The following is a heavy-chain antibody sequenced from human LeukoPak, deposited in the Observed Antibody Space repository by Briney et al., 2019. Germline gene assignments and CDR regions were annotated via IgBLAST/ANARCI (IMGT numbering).Heavy chain of an antibody. CDR3: ARVGSGSYLNYYYYMDV. CDR1: GGSFSGYY. V-gene: IGHV4-34*01. Sequence: SETLSRTCAVYGGSFSGYYWSWIRQPSGKGLEWIGEINHSGSTNYNPSLKSRVTISVDTSKNQFSLRLSAVTAADTAVYYCARVGSGSYLNYYYYMDVWGKGTTVTVSS. CDR2: INHSGST. J-gene: IGHJ6*03. D-gene: IGHD1-26*01.